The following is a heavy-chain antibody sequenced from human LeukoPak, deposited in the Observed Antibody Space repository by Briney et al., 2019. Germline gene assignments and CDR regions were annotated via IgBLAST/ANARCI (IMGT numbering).Heavy chain of an antibody. V-gene: IGHV3-23*01. CDR1: GFTFSSYA. D-gene: IGHD2-15*01. J-gene: IGHJ2*01. Sequence: GGSLRLSCAASGFTFSSYAMSWVRQAPGKGLEWVSAISGSGGSTYYADSVKGRFTISRDNSKNTLYLQMNSLRAEDTAVYYCAKELVVVVAATPYWYFDLWGRGTLVTVSS. CDR3: AKELVVVVAATPYWYFDL. CDR2: ISGSGGST.